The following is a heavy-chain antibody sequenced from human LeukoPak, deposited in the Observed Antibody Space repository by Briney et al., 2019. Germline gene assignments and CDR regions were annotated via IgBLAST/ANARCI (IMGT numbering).Heavy chain of an antibody. Sequence: VASVKVSCKASGYTFTNYGISWVRQAPGQGLQWMGWISAKNGNTKYAEKFQGRGTMTTDTSTNTAYMGLRSLRSDDTAVYYCARDRQDYYDSSGYFDNWGQGTLVTVSS. CDR3: ARDRQDYYDSSGYFDN. V-gene: IGHV1-18*01. D-gene: IGHD3-22*01. CDR1: GYTFTNYG. CDR2: ISAKNGNT. J-gene: IGHJ4*02.